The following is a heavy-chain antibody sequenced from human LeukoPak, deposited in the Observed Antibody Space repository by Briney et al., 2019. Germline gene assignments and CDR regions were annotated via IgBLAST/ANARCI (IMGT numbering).Heavy chain of an antibody. CDR1: GGSIGSYY. CDR2: IYTSGST. V-gene: IGHV4-4*09. D-gene: IGHD3-16*01. J-gene: IGHJ3*02. Sequence: SETLSVTCSVSGGSIGSYYCNWIRQPPGKGLERIGYIYTSGSTNYNPSLKSRVTMSVDTSKNQVSLKLSSVTAADTAVYYCARWGAAFDMWGQGTMVTVSS. CDR3: ARWGAAFDM.